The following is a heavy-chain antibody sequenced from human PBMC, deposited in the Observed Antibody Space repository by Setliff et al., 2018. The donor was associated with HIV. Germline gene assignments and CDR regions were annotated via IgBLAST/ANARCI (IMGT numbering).Heavy chain of an antibody. CDR1: GGSISSYY. Sequence: SETLSLTCTVSGGSISSYYWSWIRQPAGKGLEWIGRFYTSGSTNYNPSLKSRVTMSVDTSKNQFSLKVRYVTAADTAVYYCARLRQWLAFFDSWGQGTLVTAPQ. CDR2: FYTSGST. V-gene: IGHV4-4*07. J-gene: IGHJ4*02. CDR3: ARLRQWLAFFDS. D-gene: IGHD6-19*01.